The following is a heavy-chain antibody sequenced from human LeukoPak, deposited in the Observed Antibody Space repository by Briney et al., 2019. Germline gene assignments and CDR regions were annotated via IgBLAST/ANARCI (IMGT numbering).Heavy chain of an antibody. J-gene: IGHJ4*02. D-gene: IGHD6-6*01. CDR3: ARGRTYSSSRSFDY. CDR2: IIPIFGTA. CDR1: GGTFSSYA. Sequence: SVKASCKASGGTFSSYAISWVRQAPGQGLEWMGGIIPIFGTANYAQKFQGRVTITTDESTSTAYMELSSLRSEDTAVYYCARGRTYSSSRSFDYWGQGTLVTVSS. V-gene: IGHV1-69*05.